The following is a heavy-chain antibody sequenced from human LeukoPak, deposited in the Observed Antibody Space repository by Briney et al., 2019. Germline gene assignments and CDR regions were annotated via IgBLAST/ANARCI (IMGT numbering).Heavy chain of an antibody. Sequence: SGGSLRLSCAASGFTVSSNYMSWVRQAPGKGLEWVSVIYSGGSTYYADSVKGRFTISRDNSKNTLYLQMNSLRAEDTAVYYCARDDIAAAGTGDYWGQGTLVTVSS. V-gene: IGHV3-53*01. CDR3: ARDDIAAAGTGDY. D-gene: IGHD6-13*01. CDR2: IYSGGST. J-gene: IGHJ4*02. CDR1: GFTVSSNY.